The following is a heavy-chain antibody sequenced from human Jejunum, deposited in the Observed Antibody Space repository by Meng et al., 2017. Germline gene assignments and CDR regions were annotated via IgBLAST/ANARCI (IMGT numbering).Heavy chain of an antibody. CDR2: ISGSGGSV. J-gene: IGHJ4*02. CDR1: GFIFSNFA. V-gene: IGHV3-23*01. CDR3: AKFLGFYGDYRYYFDD. Sequence: GESLKISCATSGFIFSNFAMSWVRQAPGKGLEWVSGISGSGGSVHYTDSVKGRFTISRDNSKNTLYLQMKSLRAEATAVYYCAKFLGFYGDYRYYFDDWGQGTLVTVSS. D-gene: IGHD4-17*01.